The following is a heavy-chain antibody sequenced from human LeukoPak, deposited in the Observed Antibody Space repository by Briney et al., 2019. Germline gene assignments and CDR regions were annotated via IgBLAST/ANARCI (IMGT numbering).Heavy chain of an antibody. CDR1: GFTFSSYA. V-gene: IGHV3-30-3*01. J-gene: IGHJ3*02. CDR2: ISYDGSNK. CDR3: AREREGTDDAFDI. D-gene: IGHD1-1*01. Sequence: GGSLRLSCAASGFTFSSYAMHWVRQAPGKGLEWVAVISYDGSNKYYADSVKGRFTISRDNSKNTMYLQMNSLRAEDTAVYYCAREREGTDDAFDIWGQGTMVTVSS.